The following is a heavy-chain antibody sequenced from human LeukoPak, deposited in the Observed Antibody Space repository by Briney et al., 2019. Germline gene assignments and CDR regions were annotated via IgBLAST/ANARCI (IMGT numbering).Heavy chain of an antibody. J-gene: IGHJ6*04. CDR3: ARDRRGSGWPYYYYGMDV. CDR1: GGSLSSGDYY. D-gene: IGHD6-19*01. Sequence: PSQTLSLTCAVSGGSLSSGDYYWSWLRQPPGTGLEGVGYIYCSGSTYYNPSLKSRVTISVDTSKNQFSLKLSSVTAADTAVYYCARDRRGSGWPYYYYGMDVWGKGTPVTVSS. CDR2: IYCSGST. V-gene: IGHV4-30-4*01.